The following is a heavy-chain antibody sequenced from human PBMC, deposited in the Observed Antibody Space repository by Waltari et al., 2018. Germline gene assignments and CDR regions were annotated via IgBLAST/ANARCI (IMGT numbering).Heavy chain of an antibody. CDR1: GSSFSGYD. J-gene: IGHJ6*02. Sequence: QVQLVQSGAEVKRPGASVKVSCKTSGSSFSGYDINWVGQAPGQGLEWRGWISGNNGKTRYAQNLRGRVTMTTDTSTTTAYMELRSLRSDDTAVYYCARNFSIAESDRHYHYGMDVWGQGTTVIVSS. D-gene: IGHD6-6*01. CDR3: ARNFSIAESDRHYHYGMDV. CDR2: ISGNNGKT. V-gene: IGHV1-18*01.